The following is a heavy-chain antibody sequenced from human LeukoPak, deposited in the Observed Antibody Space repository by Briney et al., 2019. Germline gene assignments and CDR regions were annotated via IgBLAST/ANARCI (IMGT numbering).Heavy chain of an antibody. V-gene: IGHV3-23*01. CDR3: AKDGTDYYGSGSYPILTYYYFDY. D-gene: IGHD3-10*01. CDR2: ISGSGGST. Sequence: GGSLRLSCAASGFTFSSYAMSWLREAPGKGLEWVSAISGSGGSTYYADSVKGRFTISRDNSKNTLYLQMNSLRAEDTAVYYCAKDGTDYYGSGSYPILTYYYFDYWGQGTLVTVSS. J-gene: IGHJ4*02. CDR1: GFTFSSYA.